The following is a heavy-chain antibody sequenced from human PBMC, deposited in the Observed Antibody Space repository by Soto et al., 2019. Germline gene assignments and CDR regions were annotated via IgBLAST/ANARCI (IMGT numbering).Heavy chain of an antibody. CDR2: ISYDGSNK. Sequence: PGRSLRLSCSASGFTFSSYGMHGVRQAPGKGLEWVAVISYDGSNKYYADSVKGRFTISRDNSKNTLYLQMNSLRAEDTAVYYCVKDSLYYGDCAFYGMDVWGQGTTVTVSS. D-gene: IGHD4-17*01. V-gene: IGHV3-30*18. CDR1: GFTFSSYG. CDR3: VKDSLYYGDCAFYGMDV. J-gene: IGHJ6*02.